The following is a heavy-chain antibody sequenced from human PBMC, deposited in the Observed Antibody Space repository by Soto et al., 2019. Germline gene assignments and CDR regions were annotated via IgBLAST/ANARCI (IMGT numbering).Heavy chain of an antibody. CDR1: GYTFTSYG. CDR2: ISAYNGNT. J-gene: IGHJ4*02. V-gene: IGHV1-18*01. Sequence: ASVKVSCKASGYTFTSYGISWVRQAPGQGLEWMGWISAYNGNTNYAQKLQGRVTMTTDTSTSTAYMELRSLRSDDTAVYYCAIIHDYGDYFGYWGQGTLVTVSS. CDR3: AIIHDYGDYFGY. D-gene: IGHD4-17*01.